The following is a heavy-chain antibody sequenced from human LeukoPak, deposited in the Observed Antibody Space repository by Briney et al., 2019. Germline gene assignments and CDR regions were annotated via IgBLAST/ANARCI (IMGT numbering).Heavy chain of an antibody. D-gene: IGHD2-2*01. CDR3: ASPLAGYCSSTSCPDY. J-gene: IGHJ4*02. CDR2: INPNSGGT. CDR1: GYTFTGYY. V-gene: IGHV1-2*02. Sequence: ASVKVSCKASGYTFTGYYMHWVRQAPGQGLEWMGWINPNSGGTNYAQKFQGRVTMTRDTSISTAYMELSRLRSDDTAVYYCASPLAGYCSSTSCPDYWGQGTLVTVSS.